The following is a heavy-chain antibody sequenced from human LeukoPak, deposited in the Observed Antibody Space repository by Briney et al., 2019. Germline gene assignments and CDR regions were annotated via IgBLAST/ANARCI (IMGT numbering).Heavy chain of an antibody. CDR1: GYTFTSYD. CDR2: MNPSSGNT. CDR3: ARDNGFGDAFDI. Sequence: ASVKVSCKASGYTFTSYDINWVRQATGQGLEWMGWMNPSSGNTGYAQKFQGRVTITRNTSISTAYMELSSLRSEDTAVYYCARDNGFGDAFDIWGQGTMVTVSS. J-gene: IGHJ3*02. D-gene: IGHD2-8*01. V-gene: IGHV1-8*03.